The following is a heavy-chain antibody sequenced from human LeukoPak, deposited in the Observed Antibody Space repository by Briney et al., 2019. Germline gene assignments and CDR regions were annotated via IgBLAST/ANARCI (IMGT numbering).Heavy chain of an antibody. CDR2: IFYSGST. D-gene: IGHD3-16*01. CDR1: GGSISSGGYY. J-gene: IGHJ3*02. Sequence: SLSLTCTVPGGSISSGGYYWTWIRQHPGKGLEWIGYIFYSGSTYYSPSLKSRVTISVDTSKNQFSLKLTSVTAADTAVYYCARGDPLFDAFDIWGQGTMVSVST. V-gene: IGHV4-31*03. CDR3: ARGDPLFDAFDI.